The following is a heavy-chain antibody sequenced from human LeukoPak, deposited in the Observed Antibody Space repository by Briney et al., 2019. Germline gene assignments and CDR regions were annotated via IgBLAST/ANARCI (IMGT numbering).Heavy chain of an antibody. J-gene: IGHJ5*02. CDR2: IDNDGSYT. Sequence: PGGSLRLSCAASGFTLRSHWMHWVRQAPGKGLVWVSGIDNDGSYTNYADSVKGRFTISRDNAKSMLYLQMNSLRAEDTGLYYCSRSFRGTVGPPTWGQGTLVTVSS. D-gene: IGHD3-16*01. V-gene: IGHV3-74*01. CDR1: GFTLRSHW. CDR3: SRSFRGTVGPPT.